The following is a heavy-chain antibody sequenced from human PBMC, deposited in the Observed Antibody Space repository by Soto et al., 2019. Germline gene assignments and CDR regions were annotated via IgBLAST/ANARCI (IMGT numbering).Heavy chain of an antibody. CDR1: GFTLSIYS. Sequence: GGSLRLSCAASGFTLSIYSMNWVRQAPGKGLEWVADITTSSSFRFYADSVEGRFTISRDDAKNSIYLQMNSLRAEDTGVYYCARDLGVALAYYPFDYWGQGRMVTVSS. V-gene: IGHV3-21*01. J-gene: IGHJ4*02. D-gene: IGHD3-10*01. CDR3: ARDLGVALAYYPFDY. CDR2: ITTSSSFR.